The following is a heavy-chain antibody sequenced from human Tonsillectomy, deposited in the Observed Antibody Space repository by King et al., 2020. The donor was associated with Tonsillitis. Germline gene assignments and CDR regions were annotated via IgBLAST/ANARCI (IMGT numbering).Heavy chain of an antibody. J-gene: IGHJ4*02. V-gene: IGHV3-30*18. CDR3: AKDYLLFGELPGLFDD. CDR2: ISYDGTNK. CDR1: GFTFSSYG. D-gene: IGHD3-10*02. Sequence: VQLVESGGGVVQPGRSLRLACAASGFTFSSYGMHWVRQAPGKGLEWVAIISYDGTNKYNADSVKGRFTISRDNSKNTLYLQMNSLRTEDTAVYYCAKDYLLFGELPGLFDDWGQGNLVTVSS.